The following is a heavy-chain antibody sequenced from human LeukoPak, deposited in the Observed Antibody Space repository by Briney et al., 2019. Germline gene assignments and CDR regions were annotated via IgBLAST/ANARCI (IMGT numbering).Heavy chain of an antibody. CDR1: GFTFSDYY. CDR2: ISSSGSTI. D-gene: IGHD2-8*01. Sequence: GGSLRLSCAASGFTFSDYYMSWIRQARGRGLEWVSYISSSGSTIYYADSVKGRFTISRDNAKNSLYLQMNSLRAEDTAVYYCAREGVHPHSFDYWGQGTLVTVSS. CDR3: AREGVHPHSFDY. J-gene: IGHJ4*02. V-gene: IGHV3-11*01.